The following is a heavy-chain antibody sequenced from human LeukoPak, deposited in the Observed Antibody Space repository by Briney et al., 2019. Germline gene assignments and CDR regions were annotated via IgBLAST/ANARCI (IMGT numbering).Heavy chain of an antibody. CDR3: ARALRAYSFDD. V-gene: IGHV3-48*01. CDR1: GFTFSRYS. Sequence: PGGSLRLSCAAPGFTFSRYSMNWVRQAPGKGLEWVSYISSSSSTIYYADSVKGRFTISRDNAKNSLFLQLNSLRAEDTAVYYCARALRAYSFDDWGQGTLVTVSS. CDR2: ISSSSSTI. J-gene: IGHJ4*02. D-gene: IGHD2-21*01.